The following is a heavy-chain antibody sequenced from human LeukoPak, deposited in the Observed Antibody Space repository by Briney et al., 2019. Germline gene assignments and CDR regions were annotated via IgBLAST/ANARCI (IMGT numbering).Heavy chain of an antibody. Sequence: GGSLRLSCASSGFTFSSFERKLVRQAPGKGLEWVSTISGSGGTTYYADSVKGRFTISRDNAKNSLYLQMNSLRAEDTAVYYCARDLMGIAYRGAFYYWGQGTLVTVS. J-gene: IGHJ4*02. CDR2: ISGSGGTT. D-gene: IGHD6-13*01. V-gene: IGHV3-48*03. CDR1: GFTFSSFE. CDR3: ARDLMGIAYRGAFYY.